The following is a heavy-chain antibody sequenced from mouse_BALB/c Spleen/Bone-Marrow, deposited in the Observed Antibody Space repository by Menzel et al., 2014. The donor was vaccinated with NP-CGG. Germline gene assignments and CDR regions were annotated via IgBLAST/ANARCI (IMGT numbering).Heavy chain of an antibody. CDR1: GFDFSRYW. CDR3: ARLSYYGRFAY. CDR2: INPDSSTI. V-gene: IGHV4-1*02. J-gene: IGHJ3*01. D-gene: IGHD1-1*01. Sequence: EVQLQQSGGGLVQPGGSLKLSCAASGFDFSRYWMSWVRQAPGKGLEWIGEINPDSSTINYAPSLKDKFILSRDNANNTLYLQMSKVRSDDTALYYCARLSYYGRFAYWGQGTLVTVSA.